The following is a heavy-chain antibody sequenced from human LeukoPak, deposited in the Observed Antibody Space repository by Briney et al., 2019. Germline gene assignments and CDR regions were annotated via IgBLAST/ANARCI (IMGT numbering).Heavy chain of an antibody. CDR1: GGTFISYA. CDR3: ARFGIGSSSWYVFDY. CDR2: IIPIFGTA. Sequence: GASVKVSCKASGGTFISYAISWVRQAPGQGLEWMGGIIPIFGTANYAQKFQGRVTITADESTSTAYMELSSLRSEDTAVYYCARFGIGSSSWYVFDYWGQGTLVTVSS. J-gene: IGHJ4*02. V-gene: IGHV1-69*13. D-gene: IGHD6-13*01.